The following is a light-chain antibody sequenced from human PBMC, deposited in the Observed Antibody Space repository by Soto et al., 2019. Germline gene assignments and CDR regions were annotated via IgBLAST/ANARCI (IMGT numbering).Light chain of an antibody. Sequence: ESVLTQSPGTLSLSVGAGSTLSCRASQSVSSSYLAWYQQKPGQAPRLLIYGASSRASGIPDRFSGSGSGTDFTLTISRLEPEDFAVYYCQQYDTSPYTFGQGTRLEI. CDR1: QSVSSSY. CDR3: QQYDTSPYT. V-gene: IGKV3-20*01. CDR2: GAS. J-gene: IGKJ5*01.